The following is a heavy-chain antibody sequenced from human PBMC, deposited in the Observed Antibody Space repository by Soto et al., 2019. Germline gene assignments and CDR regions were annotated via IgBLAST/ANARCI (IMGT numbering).Heavy chain of an antibody. D-gene: IGHD3-3*01. Sequence: SETLSLTCAVYGGSFSGYYWSWIRQPPGKGLEWIGEINHSGSTNYNPSLKSRVTISVDTSKNQFSLKLSSVTAADTAVYYCARVKLRFLEWSPDYWGQGTLVTVSS. V-gene: IGHV4-34*01. CDR2: INHSGST. CDR3: ARVKLRFLEWSPDY. J-gene: IGHJ4*02. CDR1: GGSFSGYY.